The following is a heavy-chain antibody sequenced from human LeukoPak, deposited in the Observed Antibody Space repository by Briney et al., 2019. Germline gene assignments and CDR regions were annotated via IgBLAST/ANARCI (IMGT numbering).Heavy chain of an antibody. V-gene: IGHV4-34*01. CDR2: INHSGST. J-gene: IGHJ6*03. CDR3: ARGPYYDILFRDWGSYYYYMDV. Sequence: PSETLSLTCAVYGGSFSTYYWSWIRQPPGKGLEWIGEINHSGSTNYNPSLKSRVTISVDTSKNQFSLKLSSVTAADTAVYYCARGPYYDILFRDWGSYYYYMDVWGKGTTVTVSS. CDR1: GGSFSTYY. D-gene: IGHD3-9*01.